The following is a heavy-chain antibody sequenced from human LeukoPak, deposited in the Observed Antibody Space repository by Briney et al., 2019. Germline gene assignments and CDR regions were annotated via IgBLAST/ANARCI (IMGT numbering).Heavy chain of an antibody. J-gene: IGHJ3*02. Sequence: SVKVSCKASGGTFSSYAINWVRQAPGQGLEWMGGIIPIFGTANYAQNFQGRVTFTADKSTSTAYMELSSLRSEDTALYYCARGKYYYDSSGYRDAFDIWGQGTMVTVSS. CDR2: IIPIFGTA. V-gene: IGHV1-69*06. D-gene: IGHD3-22*01. CDR3: ARGKYYYDSSGYRDAFDI. CDR1: GGTFSSYA.